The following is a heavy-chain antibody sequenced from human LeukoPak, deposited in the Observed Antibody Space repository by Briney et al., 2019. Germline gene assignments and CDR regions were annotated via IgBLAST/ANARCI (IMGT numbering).Heavy chain of an antibody. Sequence: VASVKVSFKASGYTFTRYDINWVRQAPGQGLVWLGWMNPNNGNTGYAQKFQGRVTMTRSTSIDTAYMELNTLTSDDTAAYYCARGFYYYGLDVWGQGTTVTVSS. V-gene: IGHV1-8*01. J-gene: IGHJ6*02. CDR2: MNPNNGNT. CDR1: GYTFTRYD. CDR3: ARGFYYYGLDV.